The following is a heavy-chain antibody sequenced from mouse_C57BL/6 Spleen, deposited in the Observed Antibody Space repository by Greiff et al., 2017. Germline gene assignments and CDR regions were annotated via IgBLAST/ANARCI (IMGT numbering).Heavy chain of an antibody. CDR2: INPNNGGT. V-gene: IGHV1-26*01. CDR3: ARRHFPGYFDV. Sequence: VQLQQSGPELVKPGASVKISCKASGYTFTDYYMNWVKQSHGKSLEWIGDINPNNGGTSYNQKFKGKATLTVDKSSSTAYMELRSLTSEDSAVYYCARRHFPGYFDVWGTGTTVTVSS. CDR1: GYTFTDYY. J-gene: IGHJ1*03.